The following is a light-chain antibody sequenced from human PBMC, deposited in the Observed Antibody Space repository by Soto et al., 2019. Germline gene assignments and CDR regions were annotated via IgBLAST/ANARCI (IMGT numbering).Light chain of an antibody. CDR2: GAS. V-gene: IGKV3-20*01. Sequence: EIVLTQSPGTLSLSPGERATLSCRASQSISSSYLAWYQQKPGQAPRLLIYGASSRATGTPDRFSGSGSGTDFTLTISRLEPEDFAVYYCQQYYSSPWTFGQGTKVDIK. CDR1: QSISSSY. J-gene: IGKJ1*01. CDR3: QQYYSSPWT.